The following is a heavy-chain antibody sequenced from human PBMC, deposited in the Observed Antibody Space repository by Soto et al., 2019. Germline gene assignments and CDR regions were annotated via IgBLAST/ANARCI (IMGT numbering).Heavy chain of an antibody. CDR2: ISAYNGNT. CDR3: ARESYYYDSSGYSANAFDI. J-gene: IGHJ3*02. D-gene: IGHD3-22*01. V-gene: IGHV1-18*01. Sequence: QVQLVQSGAEVKKPGASVKVSCKASGYTFTSYGISWVRQAPGQGLEWMGWISAYNGNTNYAQKLQGRVTMTTDTSTSTAYMELRSLRSDDTAVYYCARESYYYDSSGYSANAFDIWGQGTMFTVSS. CDR1: GYTFTSYG.